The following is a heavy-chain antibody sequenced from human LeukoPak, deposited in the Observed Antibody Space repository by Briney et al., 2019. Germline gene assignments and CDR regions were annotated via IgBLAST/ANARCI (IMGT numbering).Heavy chain of an antibody. D-gene: IGHD5-12*01. V-gene: IGHV5-51*01. CDR3: ARQYSGYDTPFDY. Sequence: GESLKISCKGSGYSFTSYWIGWVRQMPGKGLEWMGIIYPGDSGTRYSPSFQGQVTISADKSISTAYLQWSSLRASDTAMYYCARQYSGYDTPFDYWGQGTLVTVSS. CDR1: GYSFTSYW. J-gene: IGHJ4*02. CDR2: IYPGDSGT.